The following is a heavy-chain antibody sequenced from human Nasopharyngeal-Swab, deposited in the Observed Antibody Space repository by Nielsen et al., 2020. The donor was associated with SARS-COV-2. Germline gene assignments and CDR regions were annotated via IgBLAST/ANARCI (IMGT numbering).Heavy chain of an antibody. V-gene: IGHV4-61*01. Sequence: GSLRLSRTVSGGSISSGSIRSYYWSWIRQPPGKGLEWIGYFSYTGITNYNPSLKSRVTISVDMSKNQFSLKLSSVAAADTAVYYCAREVVGGLVDSWGQGTLVTVSS. D-gene: IGHD1-26*01. CDR2: FSYTGIT. CDR1: GGSISSGSIRSYY. J-gene: IGHJ4*02. CDR3: AREVVGGLVDS.